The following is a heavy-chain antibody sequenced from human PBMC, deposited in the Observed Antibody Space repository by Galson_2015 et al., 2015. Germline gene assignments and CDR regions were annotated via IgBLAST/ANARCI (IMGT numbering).Heavy chain of an antibody. Sequence: SLRLSCAASGFTFSFYDMHWVRQVTGKGLEWVSAIGTAGDTYYPGSVKGRFTISRENAKNSLYLQMNSLRAGDTAVCYCARANYGSGRPSNWYFDLWGRGTLVTVSP. D-gene: IGHD3-10*01. CDR3: ARANYGSGRPSNWYFDL. V-gene: IGHV3-13*01. CDR1: GFTFSFYD. CDR2: IGTAGDT. J-gene: IGHJ2*01.